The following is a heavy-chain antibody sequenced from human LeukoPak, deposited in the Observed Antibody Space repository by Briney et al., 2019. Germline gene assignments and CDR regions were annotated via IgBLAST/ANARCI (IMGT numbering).Heavy chain of an antibody. Sequence: GESLKISCKGSGYRFTNYWIGWVRQMPGKGLEWMGIIYPGDSDTRYSPSFQGQVTISADKSISTAYLQWSSLKASDTAMYYCARLSAKYYGSGRGWFDPWGQGTLVTVSS. V-gene: IGHV5-51*01. J-gene: IGHJ5*02. CDR2: IYPGDSDT. CDR1: GYRFTNYW. CDR3: ARLSAKYYGSGRGWFDP. D-gene: IGHD3-10*01.